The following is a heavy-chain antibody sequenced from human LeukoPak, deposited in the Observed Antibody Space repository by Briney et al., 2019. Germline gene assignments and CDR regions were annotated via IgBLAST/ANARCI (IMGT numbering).Heavy chain of an antibody. V-gene: IGHV3-48*03. CDR1: GFAFGVYE. D-gene: IGHD3-10*01. Sequence: GGSLRLSCAASGFAFGVYEMNWVRQAPGKGLEWVSYINSFSTTIDYADSVKGRFTISRDNAKNSLYLQMNSLRAEDTAVYYCARYGSGSYYKHWGQGTLVTVSS. J-gene: IGHJ1*01. CDR3: ARYGSGSYYKH. CDR2: INSFSTTI.